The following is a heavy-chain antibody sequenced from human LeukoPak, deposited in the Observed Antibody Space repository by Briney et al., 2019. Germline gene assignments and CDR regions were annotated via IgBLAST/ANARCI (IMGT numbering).Heavy chain of an antibody. CDR2: IYYSGST. CDR1: GGSISSYY. Sequence: SETLSLTCTVSGGSISSYYWSWIRQPPGKGLEWIGYIYYSGSTNYNPSLKSRVTISVDTSKNQFSLKLSSVTAADTAVYYCARDQQIVGVGGLRGSDYYYYGMDVWGQGTTVTASS. D-gene: IGHD3-16*01. V-gene: IGHV4-59*01. CDR3: ARDQQIVGVGGLRGSDYYYYGMDV. J-gene: IGHJ6*02.